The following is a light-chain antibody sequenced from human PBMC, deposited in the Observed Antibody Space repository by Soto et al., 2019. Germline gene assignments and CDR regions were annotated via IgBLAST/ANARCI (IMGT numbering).Light chain of an antibody. Sequence: DIVMTQSPDSLAVSRGERATINCKSSPSVLYSSNNKNYLAWYQQKPGQPPKLLIYWASTRESGVPDRFSGSGSGTDFTLTISSLQAEDVAVYYCQQDYSTPYTFGQATKLEIK. CDR2: WAS. V-gene: IGKV4-1*01. J-gene: IGKJ2*01. CDR3: QQDYSTPYT. CDR1: PSVLYSSNNKNY.